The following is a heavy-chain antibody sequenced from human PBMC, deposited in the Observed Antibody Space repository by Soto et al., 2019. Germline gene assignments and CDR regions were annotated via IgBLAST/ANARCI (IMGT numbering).Heavy chain of an antibody. D-gene: IGHD6-19*01. CDR1: GFSLSSTRMA. CDR2: IYWDDDK. V-gene: IGHV2-5*02. Sequence: QITLKESGPTLVKPTQTLTLTCTFSGFSLSSTRMAVGWIRQPPGKALEWLALIYWDDDKRYSPFLKSRLTIPEDTSKTQVVLTMSNMDPVDTARYYCAHIVVAGLGYYFDYWGQGTLVTVSS. CDR3: AHIVVAGLGYYFDY. J-gene: IGHJ4*02.